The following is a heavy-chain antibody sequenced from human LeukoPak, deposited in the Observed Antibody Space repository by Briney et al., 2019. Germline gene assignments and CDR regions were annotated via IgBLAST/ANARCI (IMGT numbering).Heavy chain of an antibody. CDR1: GFTFSSYN. CDR3: TRNEAGDYSFDC. J-gene: IGHJ4*02. V-gene: IGHV3-21*01. CDR2: ISSSGSYI. Sequence: GGSLRLSCAASGFTFSSYNMNWVRQAPGKGLEWVSYISSSGSYIYYGDSVQGRFTISRDNAKNSLYLQMNSLGAEDTAVYYCTRNEAGDYSFDCWGQGTLVTVSS. D-gene: IGHD4-17*01.